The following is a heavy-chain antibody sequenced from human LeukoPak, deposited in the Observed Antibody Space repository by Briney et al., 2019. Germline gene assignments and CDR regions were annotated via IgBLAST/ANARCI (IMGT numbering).Heavy chain of an antibody. D-gene: IGHD5-18*01. Sequence: PGGSLRLSCAASGFTFSNYWMSWVRQAPGKGLEWVANIKQDGSEKHYVDSVKGRFTISTDNAKNSMDLQMNSLRAEDTAVYYCALRGDTAEEGLWGNWFDPWGQGTLVTVSS. J-gene: IGHJ5*02. V-gene: IGHV3-7*01. CDR3: ALRGDTAEEGLWGNWFDP. CDR2: IKQDGSEK. CDR1: GFTFSNYW.